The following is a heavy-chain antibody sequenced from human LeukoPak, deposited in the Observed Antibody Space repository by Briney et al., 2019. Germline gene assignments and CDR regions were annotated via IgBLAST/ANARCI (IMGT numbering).Heavy chain of an antibody. CDR2: INSDGSAT. Sequence: GGSLRLSCAASGFSFSRNWMHWVRQAPGKGLVWVSRINSDGSATHYADSVKGRFTISRDNAKHTLYLQMSSLRAEDTAVYYCATDPDSGGWSTFDYWGQGTLVTVSS. CDR3: ATDPDSGGWSTFDY. CDR1: GFSFSRNW. D-gene: IGHD6-19*01. J-gene: IGHJ4*02. V-gene: IGHV3-74*01.